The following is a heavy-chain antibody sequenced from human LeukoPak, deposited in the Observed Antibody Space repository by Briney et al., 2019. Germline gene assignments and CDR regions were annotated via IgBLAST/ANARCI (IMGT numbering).Heavy chain of an antibody. CDR3: ARGRCSGGSCYSVFDY. CDR1: GYTFTSYY. J-gene: IGHJ4*02. Sequence: ASVKVSCKASGYTFTSYYMHWVRQAPGQGLEWMGIINPSGGSTSYAQKFQGRVTMTWDTSTSTVYMELSSLRSEDTAVYYCARGRCSGGSCYSVFDYWGQGTLVTASS. CDR2: INPSGGST. D-gene: IGHD2-15*01. V-gene: IGHV1-46*01.